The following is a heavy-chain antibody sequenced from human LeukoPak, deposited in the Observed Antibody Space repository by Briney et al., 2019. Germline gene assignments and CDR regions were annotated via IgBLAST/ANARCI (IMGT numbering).Heavy chain of an antibody. CDR3: TRDTDGSLDY. CDR1: GFSISSHW. D-gene: IGHD1-26*01. J-gene: IGHJ4*02. CDR2: INSDGSST. V-gene: IGHV3-74*01. Sequence: PGGSLRLSCAASGFSISSHWMHWVRQAPGRGLVWVSRINSDGSSTNYADSVKGRFTISRDNPKNSLYLQMNNLRADDTAVYYCTRDTDGSLDYWGQGILVTVAS.